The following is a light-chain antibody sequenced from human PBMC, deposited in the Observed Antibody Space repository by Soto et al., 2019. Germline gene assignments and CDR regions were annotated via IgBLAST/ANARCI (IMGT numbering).Light chain of an antibody. CDR3: QQYSRYT. J-gene: IGKJ2*01. CDR2: KAS. CDR1: QSISSW. Sequence: DIPMTQSPSTLSASVGDRVTITCRASQSISSWLAWYQQKPGKYPKLLIYKASSLESGVPSRCSGGGSGTEFTLTISSLQHDDFATYYCQQYSRYTFGQGTKLEIK. V-gene: IGKV1-5*03.